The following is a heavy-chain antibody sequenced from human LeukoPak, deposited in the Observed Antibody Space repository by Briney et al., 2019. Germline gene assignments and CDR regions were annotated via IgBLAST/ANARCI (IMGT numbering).Heavy chain of an antibody. CDR2: IYHSGST. J-gene: IGHJ5*02. V-gene: IGHV4-38-2*02. Sequence: SETLSLTCTVSGYSISSGYYWGWIRQPPGKGLEWIGSIYHSGSTYYNPSLKSRVTISVDTSKNQFSLKLSSVTAADTAVYYCASLYCSGGSCSWFDPWGQGTLVTVSS. CDR3: ASLYCSGGSCSWFDP. D-gene: IGHD2-15*01. CDR1: GYSISSGYY.